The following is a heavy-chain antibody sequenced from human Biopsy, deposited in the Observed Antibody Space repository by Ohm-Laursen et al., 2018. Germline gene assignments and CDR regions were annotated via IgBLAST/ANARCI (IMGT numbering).Heavy chain of an antibody. CDR1: DFTFSNYD. CDR2: IWYDGTNT. J-gene: IGHJ6*02. CDR3: ARKAYQWLYGMDV. V-gene: IGHV3-33*01. Sequence: SLRLSCTASDFTFSNYDMHWVRQAPGKGLEWVAVIWYDGTNTYYSDSVKGRFTISRDNSKNTLYLQMNSLRDEDTAVYYCARKAYQWLYGMDVWGQGTTVTVSS. D-gene: IGHD5-24*01.